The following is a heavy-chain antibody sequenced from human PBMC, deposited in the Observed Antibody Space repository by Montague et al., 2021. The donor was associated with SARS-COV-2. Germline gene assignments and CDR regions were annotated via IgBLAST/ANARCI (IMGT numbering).Heavy chain of an antibody. J-gene: IGHJ4*02. Sequence: QSVEEVKTPGESLRISCKGSGYSFTTYWINWVRQMPGKGLEWMGKIDPSDSNTYYSPFFQGHVTISVDKSISTAYLQWSSLKASDTAMFYCATPDYWGQGTLVTVSS. V-gene: IGHV5-10-1*01. CDR3: ATPDY. CDR2: IDPSDSNT. CDR1: GYSFTTYW.